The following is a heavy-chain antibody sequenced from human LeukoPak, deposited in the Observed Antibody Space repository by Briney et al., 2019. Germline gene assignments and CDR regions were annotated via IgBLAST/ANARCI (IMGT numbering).Heavy chain of an antibody. CDR2: ISGSGGST. V-gene: IGHV3-23*01. CDR1: GFTFSSYG. J-gene: IGHJ4*02. Sequence: GGSLRLSCAASGFTFSSYGMSWVRQAPGKGLEWVSAISGSGGSTYYADSVKGRFTISRDNSKNTLYLQMNSLRAEDTAVYYCAKGWYDYVWGSYPTLDYWGQGTLVTVSS. D-gene: IGHD3-16*01. CDR3: AKGWYDYVWGSYPTLDY.